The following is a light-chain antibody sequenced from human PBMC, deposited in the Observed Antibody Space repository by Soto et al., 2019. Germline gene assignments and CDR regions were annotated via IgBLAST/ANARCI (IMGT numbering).Light chain of an antibody. CDR3: QQYDNLPLT. Sequence: DIQMTQSPSSLSASVGDRVTITCQASQDIKNYLNWYQQKSGKAPKLLIYDASDLETGVPSRFSGGGSGTDFTFTINSLQPEDIATYYCQQYDNLPLTFGGGTKVEIK. CDR1: QDIKNY. V-gene: IGKV1-33*01. CDR2: DAS. J-gene: IGKJ4*01.